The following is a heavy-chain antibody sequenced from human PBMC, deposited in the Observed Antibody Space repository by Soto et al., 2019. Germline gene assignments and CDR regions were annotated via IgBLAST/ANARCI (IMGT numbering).Heavy chain of an antibody. V-gene: IGHV3-74*01. J-gene: IGHJ4*02. D-gene: IGHD1-7*01. CDR1: GFTFSSYW. CDR3: ERVGVWHYEFDY. CDR2: IKTDGSST. Sequence: GGSLRLSCAASGFTFSSYWMHWVRQAPGEGLVWVSCIKTDGSSTSYADSVKGRFTISRDNAKNTMYLQMNSLRAEDTAVYYCERVGVWHYEFDYWGQGTLVTVSS.